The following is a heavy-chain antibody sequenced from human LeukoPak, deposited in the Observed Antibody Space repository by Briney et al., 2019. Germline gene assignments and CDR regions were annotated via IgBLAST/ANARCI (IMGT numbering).Heavy chain of an antibody. CDR2: INGSGGST. D-gene: IGHD2-2*01. Sequence: GGSLRLSCAASGFTFSSYAMSWVRQAPGKGLEWVSAINGSGGSTYYADSVKGRFTISRDNSKNTLYLQMNSLRAEDTAVYYCATLQSGIVVVPAAIDYWGQGTLVTVSS. CDR1: GFTFSSYA. CDR3: ATLQSGIVVVPAAIDY. J-gene: IGHJ4*02. V-gene: IGHV3-23*01.